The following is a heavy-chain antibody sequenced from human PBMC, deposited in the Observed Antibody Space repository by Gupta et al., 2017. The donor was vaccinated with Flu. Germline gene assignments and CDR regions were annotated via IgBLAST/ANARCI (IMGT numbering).Heavy chain of an antibody. V-gene: IGHV3-48*03. CDR2: LSKTVCT. J-gene: IGHJ4*02. CDR1: GFTFSDYD. CDR3: VRGHWDS. Sequence: VASGFTFSDYDISWVRLAPGKRLEWLSSLSKTVCTYHTDSVGGRFTISRANAKTSASLQMHSLRVEDTACYFCVRGHWDSWGEG.